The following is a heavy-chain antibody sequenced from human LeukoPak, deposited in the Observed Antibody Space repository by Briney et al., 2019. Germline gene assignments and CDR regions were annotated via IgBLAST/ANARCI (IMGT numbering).Heavy chain of an antibody. CDR1: GFTFSSYG. CDR2: ISYDGSNK. V-gene: IGHV3-30*18. Sequence: GGSLRLSCAASGFTFSSYGMHWVRQAPGKGLEWVAVISYDGSNKYYADSVKGRFTISRDNSKNTLYLQMNSLRAEDTAVYYCAKVLVGWELLSDYWGQGTLVTVPS. J-gene: IGHJ4*02. CDR3: AKVLVGWELLSDY. D-gene: IGHD1-26*01.